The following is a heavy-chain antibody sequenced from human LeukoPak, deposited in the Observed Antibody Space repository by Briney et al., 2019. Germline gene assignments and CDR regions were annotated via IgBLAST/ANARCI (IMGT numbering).Heavy chain of an antibody. J-gene: IGHJ4*02. Sequence: ASVKVSCKASGYSFTSHYMHWVRQAPGQGLEWMGLINPSGSATRYAQSFQGRVTMTRDLSTSTDYMELSSLRAEDTAVYYCARAHNWKYGSFDFWGQGTLVTVSS. V-gene: IGHV1-46*01. CDR1: GYSFTSHY. CDR3: ARAHNWKYGSFDF. CDR2: INPSGSAT. D-gene: IGHD1-7*01.